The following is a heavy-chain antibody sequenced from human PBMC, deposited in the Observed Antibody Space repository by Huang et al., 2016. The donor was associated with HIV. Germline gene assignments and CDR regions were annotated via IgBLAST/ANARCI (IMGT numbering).Heavy chain of an antibody. V-gene: IGHV3-23*01. Sequence: EVQLLGSGGGLVQPGGSLRLSCAASGFSFRSYTMTWVRQKARKGLELVSSISGSGSSTFFADSGKGRFTVSKDNSKNTVFLQMNSLRADDTAVYYCARSQGDWVVGEDYWGQGTLVTVSS. CDR2: ISGSGSST. J-gene: IGHJ4*02. D-gene: IGHD3-16*01. CDR3: ARSQGDWVVGEDY. CDR1: GFSFRSYT.